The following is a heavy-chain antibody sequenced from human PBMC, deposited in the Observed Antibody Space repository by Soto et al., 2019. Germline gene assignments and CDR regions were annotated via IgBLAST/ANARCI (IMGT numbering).Heavy chain of an antibody. CDR1: DGSISSSSYY. CDR2: IYYSGST. V-gene: IGHV4-39*02. J-gene: IGHJ4*02. CDR3: ARRYGGNLDY. Sequence: PSETLSLTCTLSDGSISSSSYYCCVLRFPPVKGLEWIGSIYYSGSTYYNPSLKSRVTISVDTSKNHFSLKLSSVTAADTAVYYCARRYGGNLDYWGQGTLVTVS. D-gene: IGHD1-26*01.